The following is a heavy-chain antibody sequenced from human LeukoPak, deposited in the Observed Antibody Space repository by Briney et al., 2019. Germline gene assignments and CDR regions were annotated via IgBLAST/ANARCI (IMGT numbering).Heavy chain of an antibody. CDR3: AGYGVLDAFDI. Sequence: PSETLSLTCTVSGGSISSHYWSWIRQPPGKGLEWIGYIYYSGSTNYNPSLKSRVTISVDTSKNQFSLKLSSVTAADTAVYYCAGYGVLDAFDIWGQGTMATVSS. CDR1: GGSISSHY. J-gene: IGHJ3*02. CDR2: IYYSGST. D-gene: IGHD4-17*01. V-gene: IGHV4-59*11.